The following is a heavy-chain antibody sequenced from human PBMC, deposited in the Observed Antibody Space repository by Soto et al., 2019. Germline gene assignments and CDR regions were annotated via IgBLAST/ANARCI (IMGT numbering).Heavy chain of an antibody. CDR3: AKGQTSEYSGSPLDY. CDR2: VSGSGANT. J-gene: IGHJ4*02. Sequence: PGGSLSLSCAASGFTFSRYAMSWVRQAPGKGLELVSPVSGSGANTFYADSVKGRFTISRDNSKNTLYLQMNSLRAEDTAVYYCAKGQTSEYSGSPLDYWGQGTLVTVSS. CDR1: GFTFSRYA. D-gene: IGHD1-26*01. V-gene: IGHV3-23*01.